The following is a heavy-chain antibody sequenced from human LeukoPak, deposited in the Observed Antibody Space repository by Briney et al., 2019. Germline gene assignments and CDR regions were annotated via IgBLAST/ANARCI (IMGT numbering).Heavy chain of an antibody. V-gene: IGHV3-9*01. D-gene: IGHD2-15*01. CDR2: ISWNSGSI. CDR3: ARDREEYCSGGSCTNFDY. CDR1: GFTFDDYA. Sequence: GGSLRLSCAASGFTFDDYAMHWVRQAPGKGLEWVSGISWNSGSIGYADSVKGRFTISRDNARYSLYLQMDSLRAEDTAVYYCARDREEYCSGGSCTNFDYWGQGTLVTVSS. J-gene: IGHJ4*02.